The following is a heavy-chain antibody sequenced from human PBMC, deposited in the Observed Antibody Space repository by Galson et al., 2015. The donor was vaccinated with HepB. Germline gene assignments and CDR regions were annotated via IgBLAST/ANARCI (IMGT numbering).Heavy chain of an antibody. Sequence: SLRLSCAASGFNFSNYAMTWVRQLPGKGLQWVATISGRDVTTFDADSVKGQFTISRDNSKNTLYLEMNNLRADDTAVYFCAKSKDSGWSYNAFDIWGQGTMVTVSS. CDR1: GFNFSNYA. CDR3: AKSKDSGWSYNAFDI. CDR2: ISGRDVTT. J-gene: IGHJ3*02. D-gene: IGHD6-19*01. V-gene: IGHV3-23*01.